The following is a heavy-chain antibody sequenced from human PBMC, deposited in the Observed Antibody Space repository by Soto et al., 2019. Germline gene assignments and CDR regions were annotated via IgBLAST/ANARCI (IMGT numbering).Heavy chain of an antibody. CDR3: ATVELRWFGCMDV. V-gene: IGHV3-23*01. J-gene: IGHJ6*02. CDR1: GFTFSNYG. Sequence: PGGSLRLSCAASGFTFSNYGMTRVRQAPGKGLEWVSAIVSSGDSTYYADSVKGRFTISRDNSKNTLYLQMNSLRAEDTAVYYCATVELRWFGCMDVSGQGTTVTVSS. D-gene: IGHD3-10*01. CDR2: IVSSGDST.